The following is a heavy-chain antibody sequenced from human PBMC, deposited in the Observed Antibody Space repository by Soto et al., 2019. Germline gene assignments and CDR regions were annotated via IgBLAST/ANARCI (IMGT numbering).Heavy chain of an antibody. CDR1: GYTFTSYG. Sequence: QVQLVQSGAEVKKPGASVKVSCKASGYTFTSYGISWVRQAPGQGFGWMGWIGAYNGNTNYTQKPQGRATMTTDTSTNTAYMELRSLRSDDTAVYYCARDLAAAGPFDYWGQGTLVTVSS. CDR2: IGAYNGNT. D-gene: IGHD6-13*01. V-gene: IGHV1-18*01. CDR3: ARDLAAAGPFDY. J-gene: IGHJ4*02.